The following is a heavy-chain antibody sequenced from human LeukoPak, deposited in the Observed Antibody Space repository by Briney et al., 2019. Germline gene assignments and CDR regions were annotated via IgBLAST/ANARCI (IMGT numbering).Heavy chain of an antibody. J-gene: IGHJ4*02. V-gene: IGHV4-39*07. CDR1: GGSISSSSYY. D-gene: IGHD2-21*02. CDR2: IYYSGST. Sequence: SETLSPTCTVSGGSISSSSYYWGWIRQPPGKGLEWIGSIYYSGSTYYNPSLKSRVTISVDTSKNQFSLKLSSVTAADTAVYYCARAVVTALDYWGQGTLVTVSS. CDR3: ARAVVTALDY.